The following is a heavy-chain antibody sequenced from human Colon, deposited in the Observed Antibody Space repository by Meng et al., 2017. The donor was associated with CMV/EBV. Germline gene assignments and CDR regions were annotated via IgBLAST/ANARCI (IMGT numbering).Heavy chain of an antibody. CDR3: VKAGNAWSGYYSSDY. CDR1: GLTLRSYG. J-gene: IGHJ4*02. CDR2: IWYDGSNK. D-gene: IGHD3-3*01. V-gene: IGHV3-33*06. Sequence: SGLTLRSYGMHWVRQAPGKGLEWVALIWYDGSNKHYADSVKGRLTISRDNSKNTLYLQMNSLRAEDTAVYYCVKAGNAWSGYYSSDYWGQGTLVTVSS.